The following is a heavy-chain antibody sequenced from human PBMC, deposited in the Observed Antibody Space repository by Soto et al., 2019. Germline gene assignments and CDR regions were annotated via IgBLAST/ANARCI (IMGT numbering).Heavy chain of an antibody. V-gene: IGHV1-69*01. Sequence: QVQLVQSGAEVRKPGSSVKVSCKISGGTFTNYVISWLRQAPGQGLEWMGGLIHIFGAANLAQKFQGRVTITADESTSTVNMELSSLTSEDTAGYYCARGRSSPNFDPWGQGTLVTVSS. CDR2: LIHIFGAA. CDR1: GGTFTNYV. J-gene: IGHJ5*02. D-gene: IGHD6-6*01. CDR3: ARGRSSPNFDP.